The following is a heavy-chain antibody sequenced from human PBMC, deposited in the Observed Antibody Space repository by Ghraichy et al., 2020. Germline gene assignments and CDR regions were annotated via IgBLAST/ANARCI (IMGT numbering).Heavy chain of an antibody. J-gene: IGHJ4*02. CDR1: GFTFSSYA. V-gene: IGHV3-23*01. CDR2: ISGSGGST. CDR3: VKDGSGKQWVWSGYSLFDY. D-gene: IGHD3-3*01. Sequence: GGSLRLSCAASGFTFSSYAMSWVRQAPGKGLEWVSAISGSGGSTYYADSVKGRFTISRDNSKNTLYLQMNSLRAEDTAVYYCVKDGSGKQWVWSGYSLFDYWGQGTLVTVSS.